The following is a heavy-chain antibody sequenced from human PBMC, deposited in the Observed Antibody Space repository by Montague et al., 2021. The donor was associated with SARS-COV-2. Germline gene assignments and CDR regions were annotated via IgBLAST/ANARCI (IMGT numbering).Heavy chain of an antibody. J-gene: IGHJ4*02. CDR3: ARGTPDY. CDR1: GGSFSDYH. Sequence: SETLSLTCAVYGGSFSDYHWSWIRQPPGGGLEWIGRINHGGSTKYNPSLKSRVTISVDTSKNQFSLKLTSVTAADTAVYYCARGTPDYWGQGTLVTVSS. V-gene: IGHV4-34*01. CDR2: INHGGST.